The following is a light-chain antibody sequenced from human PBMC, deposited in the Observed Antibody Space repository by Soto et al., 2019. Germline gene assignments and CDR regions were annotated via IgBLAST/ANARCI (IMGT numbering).Light chain of an antibody. CDR2: AAS. Sequence: DIQMTQSPSSLSASVGDRVTITCRASQSISSYLNWYQQKPGQAPKPLIYAASSLQSGVPSRFSGSGSGTDFSLTISSLQTEDFATYYCQQSDSTPQTFGQGTKVEIK. CDR1: QSISSY. J-gene: IGKJ1*01. V-gene: IGKV1-39*01. CDR3: QQSDSTPQT.